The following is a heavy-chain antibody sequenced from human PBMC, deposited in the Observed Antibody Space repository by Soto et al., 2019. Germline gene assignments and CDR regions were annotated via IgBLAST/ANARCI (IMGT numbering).Heavy chain of an antibody. J-gene: IGHJ6*03. V-gene: IGHV3-66*01. CDR2: IYSGGST. Sequence: EVQLVESGGGLVQPGGSLRLSCAASGFTVSSNYMSWVRQAPGKGLEWVSVIYSGGSTYYADSVKGRFTISGDNSKNTLYLQMNSLRAEDKAVYYCARERSGIVTGWYYYYMDVWGKGTTVTVSS. D-gene: IGHD1-26*01. CDR1: GFTVSSNY. CDR3: ARERSGIVTGWYYYYMDV.